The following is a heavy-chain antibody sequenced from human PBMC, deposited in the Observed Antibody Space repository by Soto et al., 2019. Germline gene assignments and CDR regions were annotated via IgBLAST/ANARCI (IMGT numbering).Heavy chain of an antibody. J-gene: IGHJ6*01. Sequence: SVKVSCKASGGSFNSYSISWVRQAPGQGLEWMGRIIPMLGIPIYAQKFQGRVTITADKSTSTVYMELRSLRSEDTAVYYCASVQMAGMDVWGPGTTVTVSS. CDR3: ASVQMAGMDV. CDR2: IIPMLGIP. CDR1: GGSFNSYS. V-gene: IGHV1-69*02.